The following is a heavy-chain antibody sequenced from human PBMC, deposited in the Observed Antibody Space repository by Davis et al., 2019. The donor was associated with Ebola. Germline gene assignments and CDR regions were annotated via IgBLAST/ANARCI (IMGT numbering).Heavy chain of an antibody. D-gene: IGHD5-18*01. CDR2: ISGNAGRT. CDR3: AKGRDTYGYGDFDY. J-gene: IGHJ4*02. CDR1: GFTFSSFA. V-gene: IGHV3-23*01. Sequence: GGSLRLSCAASGFTFSSFAMSWVRQAPGKGLEWVSISGNAGRTYHADSVKGGFTISRDNSKNTLSLEMSSLRAEDTAIYYCAKGRDTYGYGDFDYWGQGTLVTVSS.